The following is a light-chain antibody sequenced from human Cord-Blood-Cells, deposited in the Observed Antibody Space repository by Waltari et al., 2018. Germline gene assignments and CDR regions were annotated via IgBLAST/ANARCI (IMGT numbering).Light chain of an antibody. CDR2: DVS. CDR1: SSDVGGYNY. J-gene: IGLJ3*02. CDR3: SSYTSSSTLV. Sequence: QSALTQPASVSGSPGQSITISCTGTSSDVGGYNYVSWYQQPPGKAPKLMIYDVSNRPSGVSNRVSGSQSGNTASLTISGLQAEDEADYYCSSYTSSSTLVFGGGTKLTVL. V-gene: IGLV2-14*01.